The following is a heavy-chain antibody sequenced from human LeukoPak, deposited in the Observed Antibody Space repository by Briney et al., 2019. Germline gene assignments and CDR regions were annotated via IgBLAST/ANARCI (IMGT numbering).Heavy chain of an antibody. CDR3: ARGRGAASISG. CDR1: GFTFSSYS. CDR2: INHSGST. D-gene: IGHD2-21*01. V-gene: IGHV4-34*01. Sequence: GSLRLSCAASGFTFSSYSMNWIRQPPGKGLEWIGEINHSGSTNYNPSLKSRVTISVDTSKNQFSLKLSSVTAADTAVYYCARGRGAASISGWGQGTLVTVSS. J-gene: IGHJ4*02.